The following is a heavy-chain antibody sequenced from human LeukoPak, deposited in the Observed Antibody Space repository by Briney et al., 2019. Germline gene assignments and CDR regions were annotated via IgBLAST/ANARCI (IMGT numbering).Heavy chain of an antibody. CDR1: GDSISSSNYY. CDR2: IHYSGST. J-gene: IGHJ5*02. Sequence: SETLSLTCTVSGDSISSSNYYWGWIRRPPGKGLEWIGNIHYSGSTYYNPSLKSRVTISVDTSKNQFSLKLSSVTAADTAVYYCARQSSWGQGTLVTVSS. CDR3: ARQSS. V-gene: IGHV4-39*01. D-gene: IGHD3-16*02.